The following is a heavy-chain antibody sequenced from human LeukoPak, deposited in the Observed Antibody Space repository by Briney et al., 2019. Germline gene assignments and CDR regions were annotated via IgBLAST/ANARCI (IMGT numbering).Heavy chain of an antibody. Sequence: PGRSLRLSCAASGFTFSSYAMHWVRQAPGKGLEWVAVISYDGSNKYYADSVKGRFTISRDNSKNTLYLQMNSLRAEDTAVYYCARGFFGDSSGYYRFDYWGQGTLVTVSS. CDR2: ISYDGSNK. D-gene: IGHD3-22*01. V-gene: IGHV3-30*04. CDR3: ARGFFGDSSGYYRFDY. CDR1: GFTFSSYA. J-gene: IGHJ4*02.